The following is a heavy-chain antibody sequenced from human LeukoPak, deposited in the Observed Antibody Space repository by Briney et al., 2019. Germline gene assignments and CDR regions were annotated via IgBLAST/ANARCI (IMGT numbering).Heavy chain of an antibody. CDR3: ARDHHDFWSGYYNPQDWFDP. J-gene: IGHJ5*02. V-gene: IGHV3-23*01. Sequence: PGGSLRLSCAASGFTFSRYAMSWVRQAPGKGLEWVSAISGGGSTYYADSVKGRFTISRDNSKNTLYLQVNSLRAEDAAVYYCARDHHDFWSGYYNPQDWFDPWGQGTLVTVPS. CDR2: ISGGGST. D-gene: IGHD3-3*01. CDR1: GFTFSRYA.